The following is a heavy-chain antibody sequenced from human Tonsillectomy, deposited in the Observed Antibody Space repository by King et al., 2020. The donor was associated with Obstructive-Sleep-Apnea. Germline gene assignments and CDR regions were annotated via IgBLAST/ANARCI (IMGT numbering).Heavy chain of an antibody. CDR3: ARLAHGRFDN. V-gene: IGHV4-59*01. J-gene: IGHJ4*02. Sequence: VQLQESGPGLVKPSETLSLTCTVSGGSINIYYWSWIRQPPGKGLEWVGYIYYSGSSNYNPSLQSRVTLSVDTPKNQFSLRLRSVTAADTAVYYCARLAHGRFDNWGQGTLVTVSS. CDR2: IYYSGSS. CDR1: GGSINIYY. D-gene: IGHD5-24*01.